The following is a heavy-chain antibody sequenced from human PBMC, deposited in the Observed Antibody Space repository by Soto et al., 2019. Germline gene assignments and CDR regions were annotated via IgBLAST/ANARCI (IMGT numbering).Heavy chain of an antibody. Sequence: SQTLSLTCAISGDSVSSNSAAWNWIRQSPSRGLERLGRTYYRSKWYNDYAVSVKSRITINPDTSKNQFSLQLNSVTPEDTAVYYCAREVSWDSSGLNYFDYWGQGTLVTVSS. CDR3: AREVSWDSSGLNYFDY. J-gene: IGHJ4*02. CDR1: GDSVSSNSAA. V-gene: IGHV6-1*01. D-gene: IGHD3-22*01. CDR2: TYYRSKWYN.